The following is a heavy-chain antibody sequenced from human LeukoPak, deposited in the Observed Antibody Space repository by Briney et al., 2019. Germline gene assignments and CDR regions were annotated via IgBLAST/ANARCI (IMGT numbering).Heavy chain of an antibody. V-gene: IGHV3-20*04. CDR1: GFTFDDYG. Sequence: AGGSLRLSCAASGFTFDDYGMSWVRQAPGKGLEWVSGINWNGGSTGYADSVKGRFTISRDNAKNSLHLQMNSLRAEDTALYYCARDRIVVVPAEGYFDYWGQGTLVTVSS. CDR2: INWNGGST. CDR3: ARDRIVVVPAEGYFDY. D-gene: IGHD2-2*01. J-gene: IGHJ4*02.